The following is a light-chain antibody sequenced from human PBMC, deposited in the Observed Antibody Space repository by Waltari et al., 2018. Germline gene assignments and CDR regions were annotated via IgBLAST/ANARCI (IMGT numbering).Light chain of an antibody. V-gene: IGKV4-1*01. CDR1: SVLYSSNNKNY. Sequence: SVLYSSNNKNYLAWYQQKPGQPPKLLIYWASTRESGVPDRFSVSGSGTDFTLTISSLQSEDVAVYYCQQYYSTPLTFDTGTKMDIK. CDR2: WAS. CDR3: QQYYSTPLT. J-gene: IGKJ3*01.